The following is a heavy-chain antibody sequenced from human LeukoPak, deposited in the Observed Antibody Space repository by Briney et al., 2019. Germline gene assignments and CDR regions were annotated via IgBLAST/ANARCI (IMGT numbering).Heavy chain of an antibody. CDR2: IRYDGSNK. Sequence: GGSLRLSCAASGFTFSSYGMHWVRQAPGKGLEWVAFIRYDGSNKYHADSVKGRFTISRDNSKNTLYLQMNSLRAEDTAVYYCAKEHRRCSGGSCYPNNDYWGQGTLVTVSS. CDR1: GFTFSSYG. D-gene: IGHD2-15*01. V-gene: IGHV3-30*02. CDR3: AKEHRRCSGGSCYPNNDY. J-gene: IGHJ4*02.